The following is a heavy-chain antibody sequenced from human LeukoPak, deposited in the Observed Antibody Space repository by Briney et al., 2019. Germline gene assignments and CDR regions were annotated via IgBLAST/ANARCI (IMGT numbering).Heavy chain of an antibody. V-gene: IGHV1-46*01. D-gene: IGHD3-16*01. CDR2: INPSGGST. J-gene: IGHJ4*02. CDR3: ARFPGGREITFGGATREDY. CDR1: GYTFTSYY. Sequence: GASVKVSCKASGYTFTSYYMHWVRQAPGQGLEWMGIINPSGGSTSYAQKFQGRVTMTRDTSTSTVYMELSSLRSEDTAVYYCARFPGGREITFGGATREDYWGQGTLVTVSS.